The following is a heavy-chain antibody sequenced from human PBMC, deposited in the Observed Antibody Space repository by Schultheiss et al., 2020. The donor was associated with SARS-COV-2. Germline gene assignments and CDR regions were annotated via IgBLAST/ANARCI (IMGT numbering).Heavy chain of an antibody. J-gene: IGHJ5*02. Sequence: SVKVSCKASGDTFSSYVIIWVRQAPGQGLEWTGGIISLFDTGNCGQKFQGRVTITADESTSTAYMELSSLRSEDTAVYYCTTLRERIYGDYFDPWGQGTLVTVSS. CDR1: GDTFSSYV. CDR3: TTLRERIYGDYFDP. CDR2: IISLFDTG. V-gene: IGHV1-69*13. D-gene: IGHD4-17*01.